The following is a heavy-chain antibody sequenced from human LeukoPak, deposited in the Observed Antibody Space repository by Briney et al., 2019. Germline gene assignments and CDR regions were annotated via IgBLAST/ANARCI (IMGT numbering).Heavy chain of an antibody. CDR2: ISWNGGSI. CDR3: ARDKRVLSYYYGMDV. V-gene: IGHV3-9*01. CDR1: GFTFDDYA. J-gene: IGHJ6*04. D-gene: IGHD2-8*01. Sequence: GRSLRLSCAASGFTFDDYAMHWVRQAPGKGLEWVSGISWNGGSIGYTDSVRGRFTISRDNAKNSLYLQMNSLRAEDTAVYYCARDKRVLSYYYGMDVWGKGTTVTVSS.